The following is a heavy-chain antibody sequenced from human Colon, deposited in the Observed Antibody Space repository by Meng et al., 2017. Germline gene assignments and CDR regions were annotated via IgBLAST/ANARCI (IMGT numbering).Heavy chain of an antibody. Sequence: QVQLQESGPGLVKPSQTPSLTCTVSGDSISSDSHYWSWIRQPPGKGLEWIGFIRSTGATFYNPSLKSRVMMSVDTSRNQFSLKLNSMTAADTAVYYCARGELLWDYWGQGTLVTVSS. J-gene: IGHJ4*02. CDR1: GDSISSDSHY. D-gene: IGHD3-10*01. CDR2: IRSTGAT. CDR3: ARGELLWDY. V-gene: IGHV4-30-4*01.